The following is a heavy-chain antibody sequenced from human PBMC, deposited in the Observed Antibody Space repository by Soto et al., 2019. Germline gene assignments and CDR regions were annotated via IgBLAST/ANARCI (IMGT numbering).Heavy chain of an antibody. CDR1: GGSISSYY. J-gene: IGHJ6*03. CDR2: IYYSGST. Sequence: SETLSLTCTVSGGSISSYYWSWIRQPPGKGLEWIGYIYYSGSTNYNPSLKSRVTISVDTSKNQFSLKLSSVTAADTAVYYCARQPGIVAPWPLPDYYYMDVWGKGTTVTVSS. CDR3: ARQPGIVAPWPLPDYYYMDV. D-gene: IGHD5-12*01. V-gene: IGHV4-59*08.